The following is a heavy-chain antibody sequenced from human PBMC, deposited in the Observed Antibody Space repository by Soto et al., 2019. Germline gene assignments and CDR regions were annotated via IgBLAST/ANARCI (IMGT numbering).Heavy chain of an antibody. J-gene: IGHJ6*03. CDR3: ARPYDFWRRDYYYYLDI. D-gene: IGHD3-3*01. CDR1: GGSISSSSYY. Sequence: SETLSLTCTVSGGSISSSSYYWGWIRQPPGKGLEWIGSIYYSGSTYYNPSLKSRVTISVDTSKNQFSLKLSSVTAADTAVYYCARPYDFWRRDYYYYLDIWGKGTTVTVSS. V-gene: IGHV4-39*01. CDR2: IYYSGST.